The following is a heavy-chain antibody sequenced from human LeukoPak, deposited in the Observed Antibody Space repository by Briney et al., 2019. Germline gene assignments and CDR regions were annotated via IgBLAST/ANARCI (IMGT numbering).Heavy chain of an antibody. V-gene: IGHV1-2*04. J-gene: IGHJ6*02. D-gene: IGHD2-15*01. CDR1: GYTFTGYY. CDR2: INPNSGGT. CDR3: ARSRPIYCSGGSCYAGFDYYYGMDV. Sequence: GASVKVSCKASGYTFTGYYMHWVRQAPGQGLEWMGWINPNSGGTNYAQKFQGWVTMTRDTSISTAYMELSRLRSDDTAVYYCARSRPIYCSGGSCYAGFDYYYGMDVWGQGTTVTVSS.